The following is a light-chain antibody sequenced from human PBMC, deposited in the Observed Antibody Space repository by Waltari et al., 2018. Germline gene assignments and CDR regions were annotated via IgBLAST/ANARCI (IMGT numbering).Light chain of an antibody. J-gene: IGKJ1*01. V-gene: IGKV1-39*01. CDR1: QNIATY. Sequence: DIQMTQSPSSLSASVGDRATITCRAGQNIATYLNCYQQRAVEAPKVLIYGASTLQSGVPSRFRGSGSGTDFTLTIYNLQPADFATYYCQQSSTAWWSFGPGTKVEIK. CDR3: QQSSTAWWS. CDR2: GAS.